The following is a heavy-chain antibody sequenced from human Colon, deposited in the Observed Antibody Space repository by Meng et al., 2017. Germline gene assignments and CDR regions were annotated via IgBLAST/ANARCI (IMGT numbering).Heavy chain of an antibody. CDR2: VYHRGDT. J-gene: IGHJ4*02. CDR3: GRDQGRELINH. D-gene: IGHD1-7*01. Sequence: VQLQESGPGLVKPSGTLSLTCPVSGDSISSDIWWRWVRQPPGKGLEWIGEVYHRGDTNYNPSLKSRVDISVDKSKNQFYLSLFSVTAADTAVYYCGRDQGRELINHWGQGTLVTVSS. CDR1: GDSISSDIW. V-gene: IGHV4-4*02.